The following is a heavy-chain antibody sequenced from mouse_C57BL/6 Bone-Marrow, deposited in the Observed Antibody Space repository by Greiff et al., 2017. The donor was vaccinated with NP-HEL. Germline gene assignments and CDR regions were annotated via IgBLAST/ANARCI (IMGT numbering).Heavy chain of an antibody. Sequence: EVKVVESGGGLVKPGGSLKLSCAASGFTFSDYGMHWVRQAPEQGLEWVAYISSGSSTIYYADTVKGRFTISTDTAKNTLCLQMTSLRSEDTAMYYCARGAMDYWGQGTSLTVSS. CDR2: ISSGSSTI. V-gene: IGHV5-17*01. J-gene: IGHJ4*01. CDR3: ARGAMDY. CDR1: GFTFSDYG.